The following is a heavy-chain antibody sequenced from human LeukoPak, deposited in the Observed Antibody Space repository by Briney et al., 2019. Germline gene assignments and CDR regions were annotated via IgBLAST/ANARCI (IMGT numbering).Heavy chain of an antibody. CDR1: GYTFTNYG. Sequence: AAVKVSCKASGYTFTNYGISWVRQAPGQGLEWMGWICTYNGNTNNAQRLQGRVTMTTDTSTRTAYMELRRLNSDDTAVYYCARPGIAAALGDWLDPWGQGTLVTVSS. D-gene: IGHD6-13*01. CDR2: ICTYNGNT. CDR3: ARPGIAAALGDWLDP. V-gene: IGHV1-18*01. J-gene: IGHJ5*02.